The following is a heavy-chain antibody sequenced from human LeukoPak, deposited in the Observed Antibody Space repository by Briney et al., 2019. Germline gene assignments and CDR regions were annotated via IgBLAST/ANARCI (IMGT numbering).Heavy chain of an antibody. CDR1: VLLLWDYR. V-gene: IGHV3-7*01. Sequence: GGNLSPSSPASVLLLWDYRRRWVRRTPGWGPEWVANIKLDGSEKYYVDSVKGRFTISRDNAKNSLYLQMNSLRAEDTAVYYCVKDYARQRGYWGQGTLVTVSS. J-gene: IGHJ4*02. CDR3: VKDYARQRGY. CDR2: IKLDGSEK. D-gene: IGHD4-17*01.